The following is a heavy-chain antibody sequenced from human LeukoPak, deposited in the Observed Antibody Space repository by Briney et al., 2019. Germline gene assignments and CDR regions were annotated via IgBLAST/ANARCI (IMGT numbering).Heavy chain of an antibody. CDR1: GGSISSYY. CDR3: ARDRSGIAVVGNWFDP. Sequence: SETLSLTCTVSGGSISSYYWSWIRQPPGKGLEWIGYIYYSGSTNYNPSLKSRVTISVDTSKNQFSLKLSSVTAADTAVYYCARDRSGIAVVGNWFDPWGQGTLVTVSS. J-gene: IGHJ5*02. D-gene: IGHD6-19*01. CDR2: IYYSGST. V-gene: IGHV4-59*01.